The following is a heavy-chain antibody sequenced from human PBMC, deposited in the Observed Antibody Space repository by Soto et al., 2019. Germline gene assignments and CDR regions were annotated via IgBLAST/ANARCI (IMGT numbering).Heavy chain of an antibody. CDR3: ARGLGNDYYFDY. CDR2: IYYSGST. V-gene: IGHV4-31*03. D-gene: IGHD1-1*01. CDR1: GGFISSGGYY. Sequence: PSETLSLTCTVSGGFISSGGYYWSWIRQHPGKGLEWIGYIYYSGSTYYNPSLKSRVSISVDTSKNQFSLKLSSVTAADTAVYSCARGLGNDYYFDYWGQGTLVTVSS. J-gene: IGHJ4*02.